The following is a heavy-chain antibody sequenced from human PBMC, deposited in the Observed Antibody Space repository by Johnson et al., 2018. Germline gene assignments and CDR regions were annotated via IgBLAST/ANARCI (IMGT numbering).Heavy chain of an antibody. J-gene: IGHJ4*02. Sequence: QEQLVESGPGLVKPSETLSLTCTVSDGSISSSSYYWGWIRQPPGKGLEWIGNIYYSGSTYYNPSLKSRVTISVDTSKNQFSLKLSSVTAADTAGYYCARDRGTGYSSGWTFGNWGQGTLVTVYS. CDR3: ARDRGTGYSSGWTFGN. V-gene: IGHV4-39*07. CDR2: IYYSGST. CDR1: DGSISSSSYY. D-gene: IGHD6-19*01.